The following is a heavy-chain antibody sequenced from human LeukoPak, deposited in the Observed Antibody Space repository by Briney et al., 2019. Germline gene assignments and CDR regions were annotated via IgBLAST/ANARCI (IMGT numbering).Heavy chain of an antibody. V-gene: IGHV3-53*01. Sequence: GGSLRLSCAASGFTVSSNYMSWVRQAPGKGLEWVSVIYSGGSTYYADSVKGRFTISRDNSKNTLYLQMNSLRAEDTAVYYCAKAASGSYSDYYYYMDVWGKGTTVTISS. D-gene: IGHD1-26*01. CDR2: IYSGGST. CDR3: AKAASGSYSDYYYYMDV. J-gene: IGHJ6*03. CDR1: GFTVSSNY.